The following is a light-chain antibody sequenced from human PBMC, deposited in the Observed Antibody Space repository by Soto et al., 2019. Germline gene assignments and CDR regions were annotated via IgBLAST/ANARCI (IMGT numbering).Light chain of an antibody. CDR3: HRPSGT. CDR1: QSISSW. Sequence: DIQMTQSPSTLSASVGDRVTITCRASQSISSWLAWYQQKPGKAPKLLIYDASSLESGVPSRFSGSGSGTEFTLTISSLQPDDFATYYCHRPSGTFGQGTKVDIK. CDR2: DAS. V-gene: IGKV1-5*01. J-gene: IGKJ1*01.